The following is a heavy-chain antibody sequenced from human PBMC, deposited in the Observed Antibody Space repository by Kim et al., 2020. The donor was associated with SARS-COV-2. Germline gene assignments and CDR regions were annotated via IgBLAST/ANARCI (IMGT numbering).Heavy chain of an antibody. CDR1: GGSFSGYY. J-gene: IGHJ6*02. CDR2: INHSGST. V-gene: IGHV4-34*01. CDR3: ARNYYGSGSYPYGMDV. Sequence: SETLSLTCAVYGGSFSGYYWSWIRQPPGKGLEWIGEINHSGSTNYNPSLKSRVTISVDTSKNQFSLKLSSVTAADTAVYYCARNYYGSGSYPYGMDVWGQGTTVTVSS. D-gene: IGHD3-10*01.